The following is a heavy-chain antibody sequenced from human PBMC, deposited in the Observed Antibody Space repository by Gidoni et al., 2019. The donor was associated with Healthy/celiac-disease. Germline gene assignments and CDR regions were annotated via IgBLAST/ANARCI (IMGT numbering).Heavy chain of an antibody. CDR1: GFPFSGSA. D-gene: IGHD6-13*01. CDR2: IRSKANSYAT. J-gene: IGHJ3*02. CDR3: TKKGVQREDAFDI. V-gene: IGHV3-73*02. Sequence: EVQLVESGGGLVQPGGSLKLSCAASGFPFSGSAMHWVRQASGKGLAWVGRIRSKANSYATAYAASVKGRFTISRDDSKNTAYLQMNSLKTEDTAVYYCTKKGVQREDAFDIWGQGTMVTVSS.